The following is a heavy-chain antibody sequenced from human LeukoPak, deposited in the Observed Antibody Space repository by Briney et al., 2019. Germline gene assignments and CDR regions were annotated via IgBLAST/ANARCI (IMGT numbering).Heavy chain of an antibody. CDR1: GFTFSSYA. CDR3: AKSELSGTQGFADY. V-gene: IGHV3-23*01. Sequence: GGSLRLSCAASGFTFSSYAMSWVRQAPGKGLEWVSAISGSGGNTYYADSVKGRFTISRDNSKNTLYLQMNSLRAEDTAVYYCAKSELSGTQGFADYWGQGTLVTVSS. D-gene: IGHD6-13*01. J-gene: IGHJ4*02. CDR2: ISGSGGNT.